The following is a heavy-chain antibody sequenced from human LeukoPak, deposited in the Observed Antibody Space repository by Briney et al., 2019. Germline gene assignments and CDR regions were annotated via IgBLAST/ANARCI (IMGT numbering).Heavy chain of an antibody. J-gene: IGHJ3*02. CDR2: INHEGGDI. V-gene: IGHV3-7*01. CDR3: ARDKGYDYVWGSYRFGPHDAFDI. CDR1: GFAFSNSW. Sequence: GGSLRLSCAASGFAFSNSWMSWVRQAPGKGLEWVANINHEGGDIHYVDSVKGRFTISRDNAKDSLYLQMNSLRAEDTAVYYCARDKGYDYVWGSYRFGPHDAFDIWGQGTMVTVSS. D-gene: IGHD3-16*02.